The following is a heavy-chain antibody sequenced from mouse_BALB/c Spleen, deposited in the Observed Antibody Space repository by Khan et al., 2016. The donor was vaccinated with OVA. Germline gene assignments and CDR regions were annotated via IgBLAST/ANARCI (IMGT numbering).Heavy chain of an antibody. CDR2: IFPGSGTP. Sequence: VQLQESGPELVKPGASLKVSCKASGYTFTDYIIGWVKQSTRQGLEWIGDIFPGSGTPYYNEKFKDKATLTADKSSNTAYMQLSSLTSEDSAVDFCARGGYSVFAYWGQGTLVTVSA. D-gene: IGHD2-14*01. CDR3: ARGGYSVFAY. J-gene: IGHJ3*01. CDR1: GYTFTDYI. V-gene: IGHV1-77*01.